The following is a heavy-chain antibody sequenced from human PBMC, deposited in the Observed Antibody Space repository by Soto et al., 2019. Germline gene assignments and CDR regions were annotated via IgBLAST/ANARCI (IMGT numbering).Heavy chain of an antibody. CDR3: ARDKITGLFAY. D-gene: IGHD2-8*02. J-gene: IGHJ4*02. CDR2: INHSGST. Sequence: QVQLQQWGAGLLKPSETLSLTCAVYGGSFSGYYWTWIRQPPGTGLEWIGEINHSGSTNYNPSLKSRVTISVDTSKNHFSLKLTSVTAADTAVYYCARDKITGLFAYWGQGTLVTVSS. V-gene: IGHV4-34*01. CDR1: GGSFSGYY.